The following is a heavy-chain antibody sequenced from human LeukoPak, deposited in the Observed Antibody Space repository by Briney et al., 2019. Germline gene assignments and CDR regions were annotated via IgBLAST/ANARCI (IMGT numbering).Heavy chain of an antibody. CDR3: AKAYASGGGTDFFDS. CDR2: ITGSGIST. D-gene: IGHD3-10*01. Sequence: GGSLRLSCAASGFTFGTCAMSWVRQAPGKGLEWVSGITGSGISTYYADSVKGRFTISRDNSKNALFLDLDSLRAEDTAVYYCAKAYASGGGTDFFDSWGQGTLVTVSS. V-gene: IGHV3-23*01. CDR1: GFTFGTCA. J-gene: IGHJ4*02.